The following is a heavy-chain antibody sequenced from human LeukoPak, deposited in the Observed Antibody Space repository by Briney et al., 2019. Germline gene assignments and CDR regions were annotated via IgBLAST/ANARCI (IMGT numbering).Heavy chain of an antibody. CDR2: IYYSGST. V-gene: IGHV4-31*03. CDR1: GGSISSSSYY. D-gene: IGHD1-26*01. Sequence: PSETLSLTCTVSGGSISSSSYYWGWIRQPPGKGLEWIGYIYYSGSTYSNPSLRGRITISVDTSKNQFSLKLSSVTAADTAVYYCARGGATKLDYWGQGTLVTVSS. J-gene: IGHJ4*02. CDR3: ARGGATKLDY.